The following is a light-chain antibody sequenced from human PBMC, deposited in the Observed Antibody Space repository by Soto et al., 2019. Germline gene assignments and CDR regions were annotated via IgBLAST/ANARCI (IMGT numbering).Light chain of an antibody. CDR3: AAWDDSLDGGV. CDR2: RNN. J-gene: IGLJ3*02. V-gene: IGLV1-44*01. CDR1: SSNIGSNS. Sequence: QSVLTQPPSASGTPGQRVTISCSGSSSNIGSNSVNCYRQLPGTAPKLLIYRNNQRPSGVPDRFSGSKSGTSASLAISGRQSGDEADYYCAAWDDSLDGGVFGGGTKLTVL.